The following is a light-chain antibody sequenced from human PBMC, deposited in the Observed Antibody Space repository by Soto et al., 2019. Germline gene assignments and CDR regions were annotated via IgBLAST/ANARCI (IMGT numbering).Light chain of an antibody. J-gene: IGKJ1*01. Sequence: EIVLTQSPGTLSLSPGERATLSCRASQSVSSYLAWYQQTPGQAPRLLIDDASNRAPGIPARFSGSGSGTDFTLTISSLEPEDFAVYYCQQRSNWPPTFGQGTKVDIK. CDR2: DAS. CDR1: QSVSSY. CDR3: QQRSNWPPT. V-gene: IGKV3-11*01.